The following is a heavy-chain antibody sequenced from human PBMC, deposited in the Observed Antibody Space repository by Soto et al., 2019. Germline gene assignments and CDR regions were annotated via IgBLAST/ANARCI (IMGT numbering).Heavy chain of an antibody. CDR3: ASLTNGRPGDS. CDR2: IHYSGTT. D-gene: IGHD2-8*01. V-gene: IGHV4-59*08. CDR1: GGSMRNYF. Sequence: PSETLSLTCTVSGGSMRNYFWTWIRQPPGKGLEWIGYIHYSGTTSFFPSYNPSLKSRLAISVDTSKNQFSLSLISVTAADTAVYFCASLTNGRPGDSWGQGTLVTVSS. J-gene: IGHJ4*02.